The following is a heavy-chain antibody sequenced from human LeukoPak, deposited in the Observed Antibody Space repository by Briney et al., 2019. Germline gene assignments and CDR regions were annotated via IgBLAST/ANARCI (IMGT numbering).Heavy chain of an antibody. CDR1: GGSISSSSYY. CDR3: ARTVQLWSNAFDI. Sequence: SETLSLTCTVSGGSISSSSYYWGWIRQPPGKGLEWIGSIYYSGSTYSNPSLKSRVTISVDTSKNQFSLKLSSVTAADTAVYYCARTVQLWSNAFDIWGQGTMVTVSS. CDR2: IYYSGST. J-gene: IGHJ3*02. V-gene: IGHV4-39*01. D-gene: IGHD5-18*01.